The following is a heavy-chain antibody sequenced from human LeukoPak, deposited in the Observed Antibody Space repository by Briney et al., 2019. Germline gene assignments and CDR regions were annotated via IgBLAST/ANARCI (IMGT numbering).Heavy chain of an antibody. CDR1: GGSISSGDYY. D-gene: IGHD3-10*01. V-gene: IGHV4-30-4*01. Sequence: SETLSLTCTVSGGSISSGDYYWSWIRQPPGKGLEWIGYIYYSGSTYYNPSLKSRVTISLDTSKNQFSLKLDSVTAADTAVYYCARDTVTYYGSGSPKGYWGQGTLVTVSS. CDR2: IYYSGST. CDR3: ARDTVTYYGSGSPKGY. J-gene: IGHJ4*02.